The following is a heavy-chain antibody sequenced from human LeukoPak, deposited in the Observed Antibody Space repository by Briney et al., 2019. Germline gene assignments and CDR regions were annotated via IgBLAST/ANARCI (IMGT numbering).Heavy chain of an antibody. D-gene: IGHD6-13*01. CDR3: ARSAAAALLFDY. CDR2: IYYSGST. J-gene: IGHJ4*02. Sequence: SETLSLTCTVSGGSISSGGYYWSWIRQHPGKGLEWIGYIYYSGSTDYNSSLKSRVTISVDTAKNQFSLKLRSVTAADTAVYYCARSAAAALLFDYWGQGTLVTVSS. CDR1: GGSISSGGYY. V-gene: IGHV4-61*08.